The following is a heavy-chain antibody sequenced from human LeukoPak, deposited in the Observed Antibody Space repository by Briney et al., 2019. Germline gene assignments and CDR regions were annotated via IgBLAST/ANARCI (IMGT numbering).Heavy chain of an antibody. D-gene: IGHD2-2*02. CDR1: GASINSGAYS. CDR2: ISYTGDT. J-gene: IGHJ4*02. Sequence: SQTLSLTCAVSGASINSGAYSWTWIRQRPGEGLEFIGNISYTGDTYFNPSLKSRVAFSVDTSKSHFSLRLTSVTAADTAFYYCARLTPLYGPDYWGQGILATVSS. CDR3: ARLTPLYGPDY. V-gene: IGHV4-31*11.